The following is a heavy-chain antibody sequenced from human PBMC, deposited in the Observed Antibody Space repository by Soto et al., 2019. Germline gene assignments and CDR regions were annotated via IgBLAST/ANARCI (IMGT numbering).Heavy chain of an antibody. CDR1: GYTLTELS. Sequence: ASVKVSCKVSGYTLTELSMHWVRQAPGKGLEWMGGFDPEDGETIYAQKFQGRVTMTEDTSTDTAYMELSSLRSEDTAVYYCASIAVARYAFFFDYWGQGTLVTVSS. CDR3: ASIAVARYAFFFDY. V-gene: IGHV1-24*01. J-gene: IGHJ4*02. D-gene: IGHD6-19*01. CDR2: FDPEDGET.